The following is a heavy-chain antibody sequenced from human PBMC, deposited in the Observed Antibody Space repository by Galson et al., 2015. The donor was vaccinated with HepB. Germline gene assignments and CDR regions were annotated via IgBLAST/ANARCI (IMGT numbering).Heavy chain of an antibody. CDR2: IHTRTGSP. CDR3: ARETVGQELSAFNI. Sequence: SVKVSCKASGYSFNSHAINWVRQAPGQGLEWMGWIHTRTGSPTFAPGFTGRFVFSLDTSVSTAYLQINSLKVEDTAVYYCARETVGQELSAFNIWGQGTMVTVSS. V-gene: IGHV7-4-1*02. CDR1: GYSFNSHA. D-gene: IGHD6-13*01. J-gene: IGHJ3*02.